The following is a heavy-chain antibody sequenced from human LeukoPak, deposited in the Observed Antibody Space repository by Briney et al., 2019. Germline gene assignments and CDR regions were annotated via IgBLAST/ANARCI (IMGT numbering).Heavy chain of an antibody. CDR1: GFTFSSYA. CDR3: AGYSSGWFGAFHI. Sequence: GGSLRLSCAASGFTFSSYAMSWVRQAPGKGLEWLSYIISTGGTIYYADSVKGRFTISRDNAKNSLYLQMNSLRAEDTAVYYCAGYSSGWFGAFHIWGQGTMVTVSS. D-gene: IGHD6-19*01. V-gene: IGHV3-48*04. J-gene: IGHJ3*02. CDR2: IISTGGTI.